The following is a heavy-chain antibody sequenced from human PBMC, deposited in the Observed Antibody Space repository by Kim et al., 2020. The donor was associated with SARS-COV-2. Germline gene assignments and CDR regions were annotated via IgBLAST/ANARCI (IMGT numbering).Heavy chain of an antibody. CDR1: GGSFSGYY. CDR2: INHSGST. V-gene: IGHV4-34*01. CDR3: ARIWYPYYYYGMDV. J-gene: IGHJ6*02. D-gene: IGHD3-10*01. Sequence: SETLSLTCAVYGGSFSGYYWSWIRQPPGKGLEWIGEINHSGSTNYNPSLKSRVTISVDTSKNQISLKLSSVTAADTAVYYCARIWYPYYYYGMDVWGQGTTVTVSS.